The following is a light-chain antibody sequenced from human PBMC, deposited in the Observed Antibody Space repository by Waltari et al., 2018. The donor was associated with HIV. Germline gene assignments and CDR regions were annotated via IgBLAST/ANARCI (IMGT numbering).Light chain of an antibody. V-gene: IGLV2-14*01. CDR2: EVS. CDR1: SSDVGGYNA. Sequence: QSALTQPASVSGSPGQSLSISFTVTSSDVGGYNAVSWYQQHPAKAPKLVILEVSNRPSGVSNRFSGSKSGNRASLTISGLQAEDEAYYYCSSYTSSDTVVFGGGTKVTVL. CDR3: SSYTSSDTVV. J-gene: IGLJ2*01.